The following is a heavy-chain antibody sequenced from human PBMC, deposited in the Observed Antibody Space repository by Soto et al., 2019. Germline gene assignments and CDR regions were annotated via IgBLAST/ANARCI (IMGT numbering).Heavy chain of an antibody. Sequence: QVQLVQSGAEVKKPGASVKVSCKASGYTFTSYGVSWVRQAPGQGLEWMGWISPYNGNTEYAQKLQGRVTMTTDTSSSTAYMELRSLPSDDTPLHYCARDNHVPTRYSGTYYVWFDPWGQGTLVTVSS. CDR2: ISPYNGNT. J-gene: IGHJ5*02. CDR1: GYTFTSYG. V-gene: IGHV1-18*01. D-gene: IGHD1-26*01. CDR3: ARDNHVPTRYSGTYYVWFDP.